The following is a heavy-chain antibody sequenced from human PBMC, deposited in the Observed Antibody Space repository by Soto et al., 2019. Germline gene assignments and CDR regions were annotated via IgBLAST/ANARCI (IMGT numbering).Heavy chain of an antibody. J-gene: IGHJ6*02. CDR3: AKVMDIVATEPISMDV. Sequence: EVQLLESGGGWVQPGGSLRPSCPPPGFTFSTYAMSGVRQAPGKGLEWVSAISGSGGSTYYADSVKGRFTISRDNSKNTLYLQMNSLRAEDTAVYYCAKVMDIVATEPISMDVWGQGTTVTVSS. CDR1: GFTFSTYA. D-gene: IGHD5-12*01. CDR2: ISGSGGST. V-gene: IGHV3-23*01.